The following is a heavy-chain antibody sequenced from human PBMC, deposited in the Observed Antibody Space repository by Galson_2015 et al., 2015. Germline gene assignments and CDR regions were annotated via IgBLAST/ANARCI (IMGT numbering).Heavy chain of an antibody. CDR2: IKSKTDGGTT. Sequence: SLRLSCAASGFTFSNAWMSWVRQAPGKGLEWVGRIKSKTDGGTTDYAAPVKGRFTISRDDSKNTLYLQMNSLKTEDTAVYYCTYAQLAVADRMDVWGKGTTVTVSS. CDR1: GFTFSNAW. D-gene: IGHD6-19*01. CDR3: TYAQLAVADRMDV. V-gene: IGHV3-15*01. J-gene: IGHJ6*03.